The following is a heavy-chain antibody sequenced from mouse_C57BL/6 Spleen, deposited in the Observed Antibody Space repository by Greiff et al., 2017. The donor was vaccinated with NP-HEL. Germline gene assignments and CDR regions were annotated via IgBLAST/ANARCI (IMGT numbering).Heavy chain of an antibody. CDR2: IDPENGDT. Sequence: EVQLQQSGAELVRPWASVTLSCTASGFNIKDDYMHWVKQRPEQGLEWIGWIDPENGDTEYASKFQGKATITADTSSNTAYLQLSSLTSEDTAVYYCTTSSGAGGGWGKGTTLTVSS. J-gene: IGHJ2*01. V-gene: IGHV14-4*01. D-gene: IGHD3-2*02. CDR1: GFNIKDDY. CDR3: TTSSGAGGG.